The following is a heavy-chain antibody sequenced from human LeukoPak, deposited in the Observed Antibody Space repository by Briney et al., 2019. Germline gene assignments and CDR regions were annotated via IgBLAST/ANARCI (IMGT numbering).Heavy chain of an antibody. V-gene: IGHV3-66*01. Sequence: GRSLRLSCAASGFTVSSNYMSWVRQAPGKGLEWVSVIHSGGSTYYADSVKGRFTISRDNSKNTLYLQMNSLRAEDTAVYYCARARALVFDYWGQGTLVTVSS. CDR1: GFTVSSNY. D-gene: IGHD2-8*02. CDR2: IHSGGST. J-gene: IGHJ4*02. CDR3: ARARALVFDY.